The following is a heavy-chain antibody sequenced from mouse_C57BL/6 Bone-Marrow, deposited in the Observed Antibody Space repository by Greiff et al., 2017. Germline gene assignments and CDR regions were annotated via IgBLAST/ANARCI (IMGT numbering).Heavy chain of an antibody. J-gene: IGHJ1*03. CDR1: GFSFNTYA. Sequence: EVNVVESGGGLVQPKGSLKLSCAASGFSFNTYAMNWVRQAPGKGLEWVARIRSKSNNYATYYADSVKDRFTISRDDSESMLYLQMNNLKTEDTAMYYCVRHGSSNWYFDVWGTGTTVTVSS. CDR3: VRHGSSNWYFDV. D-gene: IGHD1-1*01. V-gene: IGHV10-1*01. CDR2: IRSKSNNYAT.